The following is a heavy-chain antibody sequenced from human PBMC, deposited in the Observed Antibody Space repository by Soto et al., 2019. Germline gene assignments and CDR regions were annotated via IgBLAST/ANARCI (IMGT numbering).Heavy chain of an antibody. Sequence: ASVKVSCKTSGSTFPAYGIAWLRQAPGQRPEWMGWVSTNDDRTNYARKFQGRVTMTTDRSTTTTSMELRSLGTDDTAVYYCARELNTESSAYYSFAFWGQGTLVTVSS. CDR3: ARELNTESSAYYSFAF. J-gene: IGHJ4*02. CDR2: VSTNDDRT. V-gene: IGHV1-18*01. CDR1: GSTFPAYG. D-gene: IGHD3-22*01.